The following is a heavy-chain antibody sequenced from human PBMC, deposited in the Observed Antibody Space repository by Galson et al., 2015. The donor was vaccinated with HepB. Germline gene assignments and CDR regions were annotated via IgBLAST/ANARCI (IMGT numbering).Heavy chain of an antibody. Sequence: LSLTCTVSGGSISSGSYYWSWIRQPAGKGLVWIGRIYTSGSTNYNPSLKSRVTMSVDTSKNQFSLKLSSVTAADTAVYYCARERRITIFGVVTPDAFDIWGQGTMVTVSS. CDR2: IYTSGST. V-gene: IGHV4-61*02. J-gene: IGHJ3*02. CDR1: GGSISSGSYY. D-gene: IGHD3-3*01. CDR3: ARERRITIFGVVTPDAFDI.